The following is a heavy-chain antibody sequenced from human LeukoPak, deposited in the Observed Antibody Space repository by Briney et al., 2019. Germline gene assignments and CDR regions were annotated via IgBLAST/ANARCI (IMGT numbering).Heavy chain of an antibody. D-gene: IGHD3-22*01. CDR2: INSDGSST. V-gene: IGHV3-74*01. Sequence: GGSLRLSRAASGFTFSSYWMHWVRQAPGKGLVWVSRINSDGSSTSYADSVKGRFTISRDNAKNTLYLQMNSLRAEDTAVYYCARDYYDSSGLDAFDIWGQGTMVTVSS. J-gene: IGHJ3*02. CDR3: ARDYYDSSGLDAFDI. CDR1: GFTFSSYW.